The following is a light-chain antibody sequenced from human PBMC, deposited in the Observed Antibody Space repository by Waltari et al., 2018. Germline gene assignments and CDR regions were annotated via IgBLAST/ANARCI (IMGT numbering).Light chain of an antibody. CDR1: QSIGRY. CDR2: GAS. J-gene: IGKJ1*01. Sequence: EIVLTQSPGTLSLSPGERATLSCRASQSIGRYLAWYQQKPDQAPRLLIYGASSRAIGIPDRFSGSGSGTDFSLTISRLEPEDFAVYYCQNHERLPATFGQGTKVEIK. CDR3: QNHERLPAT. V-gene: IGKV3-20*01.